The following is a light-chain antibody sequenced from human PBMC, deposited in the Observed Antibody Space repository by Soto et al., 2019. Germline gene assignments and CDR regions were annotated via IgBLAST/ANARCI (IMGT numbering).Light chain of an antibody. CDR1: SSDVGGNNH. Sequence: QSALTQPASVSGSPGQSITISCTGTSSDVGGNNHVSWYQHHPGKAPQLMIYDVSNRPSGVSNRFSGSTSGNTASLTIYGPQAVDAADYICSSFTVTAILHVFETGTKVTVL. V-gene: IGLV2-14*03. CDR3: SSFTVTAILHV. CDR2: DVS. J-gene: IGLJ1*01.